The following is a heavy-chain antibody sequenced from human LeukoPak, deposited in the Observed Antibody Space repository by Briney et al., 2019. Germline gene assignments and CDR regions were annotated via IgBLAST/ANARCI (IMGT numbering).Heavy chain of an antibody. CDR1: GGSISSYY. CDR2: IYHSGST. CDR3: VRGVWGYGDYYFDY. J-gene: IGHJ4*02. V-gene: IGHV4-59*01. Sequence: SETLSLTCIVSGGSISSYYWSWIRQPPGEGLEWIGYIYHSGSTNYNPSLKSRVTISVDTSRNQFSLKLSSVTAADTALYYCVRGVWGYGDYYFDYWGQGTLVTVSS. D-gene: IGHD5-18*01.